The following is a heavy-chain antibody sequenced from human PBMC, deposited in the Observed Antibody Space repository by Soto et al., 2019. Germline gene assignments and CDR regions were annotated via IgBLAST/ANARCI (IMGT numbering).Heavy chain of an antibody. Sequence: QVQLVESGGGVVQPGRSLRLSCAASGFTFSSYAMHWVRQAPGKGLEWVAVISYDGSNKYYADSVKGRFTISRDNSKNTLYLQMNSLRAEDTAVYYCARDEPHCSSTSCYYYYYGMDVWGQGTTVTVSS. V-gene: IGHV3-30-3*01. J-gene: IGHJ6*02. CDR2: ISYDGSNK. CDR3: ARDEPHCSSTSCYYYYYGMDV. CDR1: GFTFSSYA. D-gene: IGHD2-2*01.